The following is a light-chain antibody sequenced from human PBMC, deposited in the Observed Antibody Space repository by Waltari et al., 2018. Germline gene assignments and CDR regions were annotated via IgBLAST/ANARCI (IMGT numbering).Light chain of an antibody. CDR3: QQESNWSYS. Sequence: EIVMTQSPATLSLSPGERATLSCRASQSVNSRLAWYQQKPGKVPRLLIYDASRRATGIPDRFSGSGSGTEFSLTISSLQAEDVAVYFCQQESNWSYSFGQGTKVEIK. J-gene: IGKJ2*03. CDR2: DAS. CDR1: QSVNSR. V-gene: IGKV3D-15*01.